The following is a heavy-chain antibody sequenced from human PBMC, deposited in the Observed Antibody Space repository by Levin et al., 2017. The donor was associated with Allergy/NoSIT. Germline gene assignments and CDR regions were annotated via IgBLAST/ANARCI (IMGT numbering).Heavy chain of an antibody. CDR1: GGSISSGGYY. J-gene: IGHJ3*02. CDR3: ARDSFNYYGSGSLSGVFDI. Sequence: TTSETLSLTCTVSGGSISSGGYYWTWIRQHPGKGLEWIGYIYYSGSTYYNPSLKSRVTISVDTSKNLFSLKLSSVTAADTAVYYCARDSFNYYGSGSLSGVFDIWGQGTMVTVSS. CDR2: IYYSGST. D-gene: IGHD3-10*01. V-gene: IGHV4-31*03.